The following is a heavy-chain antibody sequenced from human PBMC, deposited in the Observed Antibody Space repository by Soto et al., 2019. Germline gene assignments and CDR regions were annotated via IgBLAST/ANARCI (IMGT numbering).Heavy chain of an antibody. J-gene: IGHJ4*02. Sequence: QITLKESGPTLVKPTQTLTLTCTFSGFSLTTRGVGVGWIRQPPGKALEWLALIYWDDDEGYSPFLKSRLTITKQTSNNQVVLTQTNRYPVATAPCSCQQSPCGFGYYFDYGGKGTLATVSS. CDR3: QQSPCGFGYYFDY. D-gene: IGHD3-3*01. CDR2: IYWDDDE. CDR1: GFSLTTRGVG. V-gene: IGHV2-5*02.